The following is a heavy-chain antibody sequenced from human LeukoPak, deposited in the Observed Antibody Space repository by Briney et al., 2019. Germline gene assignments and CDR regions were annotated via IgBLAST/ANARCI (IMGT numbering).Heavy chain of an antibody. D-gene: IGHD3-10*02. CDR3: ARELFNHYYYYYMDV. CDR2: INPNSGGT. J-gene: IGHJ6*03. V-gene: IGHV1-2*02. Sequence: ASVKVSCKASGYTFTGYYMHWVRQAPGQGLEWMGWINPNSGGTNYAQKFQGRVTMTRDTSISTAYMELSRLRSDDTAVYYCARELFNHYYYYYMDVWGKGTTVTVSS. CDR1: GYTFTGYY.